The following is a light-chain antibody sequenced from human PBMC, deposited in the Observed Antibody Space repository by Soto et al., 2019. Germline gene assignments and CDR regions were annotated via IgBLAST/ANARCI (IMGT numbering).Light chain of an antibody. J-gene: IGKJ2*01. V-gene: IGKV1-9*01. CDR3: QQFSHCPYT. CDR1: YAISSS. CDR2: DSS. Sequence: IQLTQSPSFLSASVDDRVTISCRARYAISSSLAWYQQEPGKPPKLLIYDSSTLQTGVPSRFTGSGSGRKYTLTISSLQFGDFATYYCQQFSHCPYTFGQGTRLEI.